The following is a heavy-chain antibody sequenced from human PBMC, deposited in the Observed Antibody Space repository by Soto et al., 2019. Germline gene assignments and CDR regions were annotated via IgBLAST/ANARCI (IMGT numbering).Heavy chain of an antibody. CDR3: AREVRGVCTGPSCYGFDY. CDR2: ISGSGSNI. CDR1: GFTFSHYY. Sequence: QVQLVESGGGLVKPGGSLRLSCAASGFTFSHYYMTWIRQAPGKGLEWVSYISGSGSNIYYADSVRGRFTISRDNAKNSLYLQMNSLRAEDTAVYFCAREVRGVCTGPSCYGFDYWGQGALVTVSS. D-gene: IGHD2-15*01. J-gene: IGHJ4*02. V-gene: IGHV3-11*01.